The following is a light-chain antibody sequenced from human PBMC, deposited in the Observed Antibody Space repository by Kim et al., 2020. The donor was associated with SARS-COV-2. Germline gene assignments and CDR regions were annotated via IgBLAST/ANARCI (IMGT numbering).Light chain of an antibody. CDR1: QDIRND. Sequence: GDRVTITCRASQDIRNDLGWYQQKPGKAPELLIYAASSLQSGVPSRFAGSGSGTDFTLTISSLQPEDFATYYCLQDYNYPYTFGQGTKLEI. CDR2: AAS. CDR3: LQDYNYPYT. V-gene: IGKV1-6*01. J-gene: IGKJ2*01.